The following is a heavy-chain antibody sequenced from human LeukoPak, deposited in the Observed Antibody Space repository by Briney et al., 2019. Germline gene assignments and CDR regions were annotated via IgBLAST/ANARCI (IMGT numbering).Heavy chain of an antibody. Sequence: GASVKVSXKASGGTFSSYAISWVRQAPGQGLEWMGRIIPIFGTANYAQKFQGRVTITTDESTSTAYMELSSLRSEDTAVYYCARENYRRGNWFDPWGQGTLVTVSS. CDR2: IIPIFGTA. D-gene: IGHD4-11*01. CDR1: GGTFSSYA. V-gene: IGHV1-69*05. J-gene: IGHJ5*02. CDR3: ARENYRRGNWFDP.